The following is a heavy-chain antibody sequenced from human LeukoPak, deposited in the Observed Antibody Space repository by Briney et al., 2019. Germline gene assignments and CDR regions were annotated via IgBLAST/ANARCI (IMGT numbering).Heavy chain of an antibody. J-gene: IGHJ6*03. CDR2: ISSSSSTI. CDR1: GFTFSSYS. V-gene: IGHV3-48*01. D-gene: IGHD2-2*01. Sequence: GGSLRLSFAASGFTFSSYSMNWVRQAPGKGLEWVSYISSSSSTIYYADSVKARFTISRDNAKNSLYLQMNSLRAEDTAVYYCESPAMGIYYYYMDVWGKGTTVTVSS. CDR3: ESPAMGIYYYYMDV.